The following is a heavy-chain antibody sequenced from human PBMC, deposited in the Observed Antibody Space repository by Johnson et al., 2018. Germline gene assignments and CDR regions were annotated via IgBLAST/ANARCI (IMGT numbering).Heavy chain of an antibody. V-gene: IGHV3-66*02. CDR2: IYSTGVT. D-gene: IGHD1-14*01. CDR1: GFTVSNNY. J-gene: IGHJ6*04. Sequence: EVQLGESGGGLVEPGGSLRLCCAASGFTVSNNYMSWVRQAPGRGLELVSLIYSTGVTHYADSVKDRFTISRDNSKNTLYLQMNSLRTEDTAVYHCARDGMCNGQFCVWGKGTTVTVSS. CDR3: ARDGMCNGQFCV.